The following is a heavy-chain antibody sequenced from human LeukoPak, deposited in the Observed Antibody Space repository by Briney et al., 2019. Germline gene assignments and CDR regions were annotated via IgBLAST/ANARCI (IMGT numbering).Heavy chain of an antibody. Sequence: PGGSLRLSCEASGFTFSSYAMSWVRQAPGKGLEWVSVISGSGDSTYYADSVEGRCTISRDNSKDALYLQMNSLRAEDTAVYNCARVGYSGYDYDYWGQGTLVTVSS. D-gene: IGHD5-12*01. CDR3: ARVGYSGYDYDY. V-gene: IGHV3-23*01. J-gene: IGHJ4*02. CDR2: ISGSGDST. CDR1: GFTFSSYA.